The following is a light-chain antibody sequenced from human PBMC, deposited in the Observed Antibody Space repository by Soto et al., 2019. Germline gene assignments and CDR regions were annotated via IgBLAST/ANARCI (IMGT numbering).Light chain of an antibody. CDR1: QSISSY. CDR2: AAS. CDR3: HQNYSTPPYT. Sequence: DIQMTQSPSSLSASVGDRVTITCRASQSISSYLNGYQQKPGKAPKLLIYAASSLHSGVPSRFSGSGSGTDFTLTISSLQTADFETDYCHQNYSTPPYTCRQGTVLVIK. J-gene: IGKJ2*01. V-gene: IGKV1-39*01.